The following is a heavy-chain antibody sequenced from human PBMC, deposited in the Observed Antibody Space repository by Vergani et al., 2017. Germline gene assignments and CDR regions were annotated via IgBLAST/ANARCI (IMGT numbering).Heavy chain of an antibody. CDR3: ARDLRNAYDAFDI. J-gene: IGHJ3*02. V-gene: IGHV4-30-4*08. CDR1: GGSMSGYY. Sequence: QVRLQESGPGLVKPSETLSLTCSVSGGSMSGYYWSWIRQPPGKGLEWIGYIYYSGSTYYNPSLKSRVTISVDTSKNQFSLKLSSVTAADTAVYYCARDLRNAYDAFDIWGQGTMVTVSS. CDR2: IYYSGST. D-gene: IGHD1-14*01.